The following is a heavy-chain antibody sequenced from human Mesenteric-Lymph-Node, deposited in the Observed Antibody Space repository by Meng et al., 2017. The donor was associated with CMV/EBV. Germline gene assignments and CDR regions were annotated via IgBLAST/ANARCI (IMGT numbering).Heavy chain of an antibody. CDR3: ARVPIYDTSGSPS. CDR1: GGSVSSGTYY. Sequence: SETLSLTCTVSGGSVSSGTYYWSWIRQPPGMGLEWIGYVFYSGSTNYNPSLRSRVTISLDTSKTRFALKVRSLTAADTTVYYCARVPIYDTSGSPSWGQETLVTVSS. CDR2: VFYSGST. V-gene: IGHV4-61*01. D-gene: IGHD3-22*01. J-gene: IGHJ5*02.